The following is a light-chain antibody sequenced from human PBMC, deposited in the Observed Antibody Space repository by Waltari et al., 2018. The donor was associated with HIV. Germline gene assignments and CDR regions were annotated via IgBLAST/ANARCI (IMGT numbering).Light chain of an antibody. CDR2: GAF. J-gene: IGKJ4*01. CDR1: QSISTY. CDR3: QQSYNIPLT. Sequence: DIQMTQSPPSLSASVGDRVTITCRASQSISTYLNWYQQKPGKAPKLLIYGAFSLQSGVPSGFSGSGSGTDFTLTITSLQPEDFATYYCQQSYNIPLTFGGGTKVEL. V-gene: IGKV1-39*01.